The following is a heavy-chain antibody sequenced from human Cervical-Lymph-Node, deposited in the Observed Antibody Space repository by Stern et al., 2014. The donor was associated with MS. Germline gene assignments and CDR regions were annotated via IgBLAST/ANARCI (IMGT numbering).Heavy chain of an antibody. V-gene: IGHV1-2*06. CDR2: ISPALGVT. D-gene: IGHD1-26*01. CDR1: GYNFINYY. J-gene: IGHJ4*02. CDR3: ARELRGGRSGHY. Sequence: VQLVESGAEVKKPGASVKVSCKTSGYNFINYYMHWVRQAPGQGLEWVGRISPALGVTDYAQKCQGRYTMNRDTSISTVYMELNRLTSDDTAVYFCARELRGGRSGHYWGQGSLVTVSA.